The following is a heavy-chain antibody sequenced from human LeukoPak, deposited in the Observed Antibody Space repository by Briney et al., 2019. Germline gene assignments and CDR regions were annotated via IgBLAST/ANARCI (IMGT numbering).Heavy chain of an antibody. J-gene: IGHJ4*02. V-gene: IGHV4-39*01. CDR1: GYSISGSGYY. Sequence: PSETLSLTCSVSGYSISGSGYYWGWIRQPPGKGLEWIGSIYSSGSTYYNASLQSRVTISIETSKNQISLRLNSVTAADTAMYYCAKSGGYGLIDYWGQGTLVTVSS. CDR2: IYSSGST. D-gene: IGHD1-26*01. CDR3: AKSGGYGLIDY.